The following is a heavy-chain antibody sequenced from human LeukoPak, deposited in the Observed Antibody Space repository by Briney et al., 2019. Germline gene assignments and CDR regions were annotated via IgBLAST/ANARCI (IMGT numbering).Heavy chain of an antibody. CDR1: GGSIDSYY. CDR2: IYYTGST. D-gene: IGHD2-2*01. J-gene: IGHJ4*02. V-gene: IGHV4-59*01. Sequence: SETLSLTCTASGGSIDSYYWSWIRQPPGKELEWIGYIYYTGSTEYHPSLKSRVTISLDTSKNQFSLKLTSVTAADTAVYYCARVYQSAEYYFDHWGQGNLVSVSS. CDR3: ARVYQSAEYYFDH.